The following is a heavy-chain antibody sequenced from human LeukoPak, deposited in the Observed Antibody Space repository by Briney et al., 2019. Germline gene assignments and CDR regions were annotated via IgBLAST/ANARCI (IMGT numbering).Heavy chain of an antibody. V-gene: IGHV3-23*01. CDR2: ISGSGGST. CDR1: GFTFRTYA. J-gene: IGHJ4*02. CDR3: ARGIEHNPIAEDGNSLDY. D-gene: IGHD6-13*01. Sequence: PGGSLRLSCAAPGFTFRTYAMSWVPQAPGKGLEWVSAISGSGGSTHYAHSVTGRFTISRGNSNNTLYLQMTSLRADDTAVHYCARGIEHNPIAEDGNSLDYWGRGTLIIVSS.